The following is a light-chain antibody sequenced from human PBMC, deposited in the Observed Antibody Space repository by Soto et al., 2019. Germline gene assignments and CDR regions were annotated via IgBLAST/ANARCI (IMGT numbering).Light chain of an antibody. CDR3: QQRSNWPPT. Sequence: EIVLTQSPATLSLSPGERATISCRASQSVSSYLAWYQQKPGQAPRLLIYDASNRATGIPARFSGSGSGTDLTLTISSLEAEDFAVYYCQQRSNWPPTFGPGTKVDIK. J-gene: IGKJ3*01. CDR1: QSVSSY. V-gene: IGKV3-11*01. CDR2: DAS.